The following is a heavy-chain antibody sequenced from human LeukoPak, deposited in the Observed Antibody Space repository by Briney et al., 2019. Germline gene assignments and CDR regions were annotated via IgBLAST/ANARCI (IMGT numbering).Heavy chain of an antibody. CDR3: ARGLGYCSGGTCAPGALDI. CDR1: GYTFTDYY. Sequence: ASVKVSCKASGYTFTDYYMHWVRQAPGQGLEWMGWLNPNSGDTNYAQNFQGRVTMTRDRSISTAYMELSRLTSDDTAVYSCARGLGYCSGGTCAPGALDIWGQGTMVTVSS. V-gene: IGHV1-2*02. CDR2: LNPNSGDT. J-gene: IGHJ3*02. D-gene: IGHD2-15*01.